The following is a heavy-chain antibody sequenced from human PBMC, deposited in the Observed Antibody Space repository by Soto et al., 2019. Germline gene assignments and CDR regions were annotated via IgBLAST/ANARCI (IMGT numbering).Heavy chain of an antibody. V-gene: IGHV1-69*13. CDR3: ARDAFYGDQKFDY. Sequence: ASVKVSCKASGGTFSSYAISWVRQAPGQGLEWMGGIIPIFGTANYAQKFQGRVTITADESTSTAYMELSSLRSEDTAVYYCARDAFYGDQKFDYWGQGTLVTVSS. CDR2: IIPIFGTA. D-gene: IGHD4-17*01. J-gene: IGHJ4*02. CDR1: GGTFSSYA.